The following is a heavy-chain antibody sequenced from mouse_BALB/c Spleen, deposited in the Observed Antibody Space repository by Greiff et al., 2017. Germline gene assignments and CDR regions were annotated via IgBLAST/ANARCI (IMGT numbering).Heavy chain of an antibody. CDR3: ATITTIVDAMEC. CDR2: IWGDGST. CDR1: GFSFTSYG. V-gene: IGHV2-3*01. J-gene: IGHJ4*01. Sequence: QVQLKESGPGLVAPSQSLSITCTVSGFSFTSYGVSWVRQPPGKGLEWLGVIWGDGSTNYNSALISRLSNSTDNSKSQVFFKLNSLQTDDTATYYCATITTIVDAMECWGEGTTVTVSS. D-gene: IGHD1-1*01.